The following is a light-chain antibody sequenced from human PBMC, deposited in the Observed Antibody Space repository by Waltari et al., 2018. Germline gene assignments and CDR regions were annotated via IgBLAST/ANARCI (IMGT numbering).Light chain of an antibody. CDR1: QSVTSK. CDR2: GAS. CDR3: LQYSIWPPLT. Sequence: EIVMTQSPATLSVSPGERATLSCRASQSVTSKLAWFQHKPGQVPRLLIYGASARATGIPPRFSGSGCGTEFTLNISSLQSEDVAVYYCLQYSIWPPLTFGGGTKVEIK. J-gene: IGKJ4*01. V-gene: IGKV3-15*01.